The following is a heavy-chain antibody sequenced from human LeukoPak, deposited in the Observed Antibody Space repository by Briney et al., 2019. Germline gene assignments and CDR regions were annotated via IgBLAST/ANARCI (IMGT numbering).Heavy chain of an antibody. CDR3: AKGGEMATITPLYFDY. D-gene: IGHD5-24*01. CDR2: ISGSGGST. CDR1: GFTFSSYA. V-gene: IGHV3-23*01. Sequence: PGGSLRLSCAASGFTFSSYAMSWVRQAPGKGLEWVSAISGSGGSTYYADSMKGRFTISRDNSKNTLYLQMNSLRAEDTAVYYCAKGGEMATITPLYFDYWGQGTLVTVSS. J-gene: IGHJ4*02.